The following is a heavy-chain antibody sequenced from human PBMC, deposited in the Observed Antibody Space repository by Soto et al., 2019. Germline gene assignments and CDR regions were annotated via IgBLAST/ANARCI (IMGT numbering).Heavy chain of an antibody. CDR3: ARDPSQDYCYVGSCHYFDY. V-gene: IGHV3-48*02. CDR1: GFNFSSHS. Sequence: EVQLVESGGGLVQPGGSLRVSCAASGFNFSSHSMNWVRQAPGKGLEWVSFISSSSTTVYYADSVKGRFTISRDNAKNSLYLQMNSLRDEDTAVYYCARDPSQDYCYVGSCHYFDYWGQGILVTVSS. D-gene: IGHD2-15*01. J-gene: IGHJ4*02. CDR2: ISSSSTTV.